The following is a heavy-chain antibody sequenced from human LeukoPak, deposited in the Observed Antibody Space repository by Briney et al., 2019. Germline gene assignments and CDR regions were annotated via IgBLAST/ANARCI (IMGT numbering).Heavy chain of an antibody. V-gene: IGHV3-7*01. CDR1: GFTFSSYW. CDR3: ARWDAYYTGGIGYSGDFAFDF. Sequence: GGSLRLSCAASGFTFSSYWMSWVRQAPGKGLEWVASMKGDGSVKHFLDSVEGRFTISRDNAKNSPYLQMNSLRAEDTAIYYCARWDAYYTGGIGYSGDFAFDFWGQGTLVTVSS. CDR2: MKGDGSVK. J-gene: IGHJ3*01. D-gene: IGHD2-8*02.